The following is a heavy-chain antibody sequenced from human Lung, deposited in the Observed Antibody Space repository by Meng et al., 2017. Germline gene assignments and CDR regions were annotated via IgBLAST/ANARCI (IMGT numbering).Heavy chain of an antibody. D-gene: IGHD4-11*01. Sequence: QVQLHQLGEGLLKPSETLCLTCVVSGGSFIDYYWSWIRQPPGKGLEWIGEINHSGSTNYNPSLESRATISVDTSQNNLSLKLSSVTAADSAVYYCARGPTTMAHDFDYWGQGTLVTVSS. V-gene: IGHV4-34*01. CDR1: GGSFIDYY. CDR3: ARGPTTMAHDFDY. CDR2: INHSGST. J-gene: IGHJ4*02.